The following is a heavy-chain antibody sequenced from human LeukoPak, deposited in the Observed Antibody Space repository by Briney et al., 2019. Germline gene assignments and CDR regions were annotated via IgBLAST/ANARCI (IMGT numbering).Heavy chain of an antibody. CDR1: GFTFDDYG. V-gene: IGHV3-20*04. D-gene: IGHD3-10*01. CDR3: ARTSQAITMVRGVIMFGAFDI. J-gene: IGHJ3*02. Sequence: PGGSLRLSCAASGFTFDDYGMSWVRQAPGKGLEWVSGINWNGGSTGYADSVKGRFTISRDNAKNSLYLQMNSLRAEDTAVYYCARTSQAITMVRGVIMFGAFDIWGQGTMVTVSS. CDR2: INWNGGST.